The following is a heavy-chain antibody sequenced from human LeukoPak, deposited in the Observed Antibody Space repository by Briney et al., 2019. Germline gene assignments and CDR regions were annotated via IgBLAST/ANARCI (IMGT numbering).Heavy chain of an antibody. Sequence: ASVKVSCKVSGYTLTELSMHWVRQAPGKGLEWMGGFDPEDGETIYAQKFQGRVTMTEDTSTDTAYMELSSLRSEDTAVYYCATGLRYFVPYAFDIWGQGTVVTVSS. V-gene: IGHV1-24*01. CDR1: GYTLTELS. D-gene: IGHD3-9*01. CDR2: FDPEDGET. J-gene: IGHJ3*02. CDR3: ATGLRYFVPYAFDI.